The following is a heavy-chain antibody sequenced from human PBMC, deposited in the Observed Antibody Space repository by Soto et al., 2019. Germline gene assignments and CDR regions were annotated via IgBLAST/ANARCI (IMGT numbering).Heavy chain of an antibody. CDR3: AKCGYDSSGRLLRYCQH. V-gene: IGHV3-23*01. D-gene: IGHD3-22*01. J-gene: IGHJ1*01. CDR2: ISGSGGGT. CDR1: GFTFNIYA. Sequence: EVQLLESGGGLVQPGGSLRLSCAASGFTFNIYAMSWVRQAPGKGLEWVSAISGSGGGTYYADSVEGRFTISRDNSNNALYLQMSSLRAEDTAVYYCAKCGYDSSGRLLRYCQHWGQGTLVTVSS.